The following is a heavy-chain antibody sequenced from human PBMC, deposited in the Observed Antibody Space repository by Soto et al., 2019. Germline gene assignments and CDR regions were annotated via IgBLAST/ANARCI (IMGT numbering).Heavy chain of an antibody. Sequence: ASVKVSCKASGYTFTSYAMHWVRQAPGQRLEWMGWINAGNGNTKYSQKFQGRVTITRDTTATTAYMELSSLRSEDTAVYYCARDHLTIGVPQNWFDPWGQGTLVTVSS. V-gene: IGHV1-3*01. J-gene: IGHJ5*02. CDR2: INAGNGNT. D-gene: IGHD3-3*01. CDR3: ARDHLTIGVPQNWFDP. CDR1: GYTFTSYA.